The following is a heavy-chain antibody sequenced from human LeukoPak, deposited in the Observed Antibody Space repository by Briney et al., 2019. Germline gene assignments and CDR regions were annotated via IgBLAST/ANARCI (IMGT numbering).Heavy chain of an antibody. Sequence: GGSLRLSCAASAFTFSNYAMTWVRQAPGKGLEWVSGISGSGGSTYYADSVKGRFTISRDNSKNTLYLQMNSLRAEDTAVYYCAKDRGGNYLFYLDYWGQGTLVTVSS. CDR3: AKDRGGNYLFYLDY. CDR1: AFTFSNYA. J-gene: IGHJ4*02. CDR2: ISGSGGST. D-gene: IGHD1-26*01. V-gene: IGHV3-23*01.